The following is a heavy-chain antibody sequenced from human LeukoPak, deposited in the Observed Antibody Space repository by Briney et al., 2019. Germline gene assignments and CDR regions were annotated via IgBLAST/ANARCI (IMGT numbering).Heavy chain of an antibody. V-gene: IGHV3-7*01. J-gene: IGHJ3*02. Sequence: GGSLRLSCAASGFTFSSYWMSWVRQAPGKGLEWVANIKQDGSEKYYVDSVKGRFTISRDNAKNSLYLQMNSLRAEDTAVYYCARELIIAARLSDAFDIWGQGTMVTVSS. CDR3: ARELIIAARLSDAFDI. CDR2: IKQDGSEK. D-gene: IGHD6-6*01. CDR1: GFTFSSYW.